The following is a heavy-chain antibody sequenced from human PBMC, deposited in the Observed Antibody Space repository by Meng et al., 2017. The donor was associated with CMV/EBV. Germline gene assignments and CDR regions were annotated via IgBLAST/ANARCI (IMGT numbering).Heavy chain of an antibody. V-gene: IGHV3-49*04. D-gene: IGHD3-16*01. Sequence: GESLKISCIASGFKFGDYVMSWVRQAPGKGLEWVGFIRSEGYGETTEYAASVKGRFTISRDDSKGIAYLQMNSLRTEDTAMYHCTRDWGDYDYVWGSDWGQGTLVTVSS. CDR3: TRDWGDYDYVWGSD. J-gene: IGHJ4*02. CDR1: GFKFGDYV. CDR2: IRSEGYGETT.